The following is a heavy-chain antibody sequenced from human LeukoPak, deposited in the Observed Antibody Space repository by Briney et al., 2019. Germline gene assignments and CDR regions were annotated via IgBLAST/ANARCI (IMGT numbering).Heavy chain of an antibody. V-gene: IGHV6-1*01. J-gene: IGHJ6*03. CDR1: GDSVSSNSAA. D-gene: IGHD1-1*01. Sequence: SQTLSLTCAISGDSVSSNSAAWNWIRQSPSRGLEWLGRTYYRSKWYNDYAVSVKSRITINPDTSKNQFSLQLNSVTPEDTAVYYCARALVRNDRGVYYYYYMDVWGKGTTVTVSS. CDR2: TYYRSKWYN. CDR3: ARALVRNDRGVYYYYYMDV.